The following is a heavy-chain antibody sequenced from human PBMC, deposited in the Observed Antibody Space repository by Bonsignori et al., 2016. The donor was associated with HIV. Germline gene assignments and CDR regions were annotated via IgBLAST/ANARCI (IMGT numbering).Heavy chain of an antibody. V-gene: IGHV4-59*01. Sequence: RQAPGKGLEWIGYVYYNGITKYNPSLKSRVTISLDTSKNQFSLKLTSVTGADTAFYYCAREDSSSSFDSWGQGTLVTVSS. D-gene: IGHD6-13*01. J-gene: IGHJ4*02. CDR3: AREDSSSSFDS. CDR2: VYYNGIT.